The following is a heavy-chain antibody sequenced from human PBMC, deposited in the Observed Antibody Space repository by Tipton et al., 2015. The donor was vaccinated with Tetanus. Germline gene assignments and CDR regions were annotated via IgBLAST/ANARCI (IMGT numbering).Heavy chain of an antibody. J-gene: IGHJ3*02. CDR3: ARPQRPPYYDILTGYTNHDAFDI. CDR1: GYTFTSYG. Sequence: QLVQSGAEVKKPGASVKVSCKASGYTFTSYGISWVRQAPGQGLEWMGWISAYNGNTNYAQKLQGRVTMTTDTSTSTAYMELRSRSSADPAVYSCARPQRPPYYDILTGYTNHDAFDIWGQGTMVTVSS. D-gene: IGHD3-9*01. CDR2: ISAYNGNT. V-gene: IGHV1-18*04.